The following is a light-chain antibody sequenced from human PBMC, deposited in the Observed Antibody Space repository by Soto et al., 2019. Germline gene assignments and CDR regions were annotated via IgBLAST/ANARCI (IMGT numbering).Light chain of an antibody. J-gene: IGKJ1*01. V-gene: IGKV3-20*01. CDR1: QSVSSTY. Sequence: EIVLTQSPGTLSLSPGERVTLSCRASQSVSSTYLAWYQQKPGQAPRLLIYGASSRATGIPDRFSGSGSGTDFTLTISRLEPEDCAVYYCQQYGSSPGTFGQGTKVEIK. CDR3: QQYGSSPGT. CDR2: GAS.